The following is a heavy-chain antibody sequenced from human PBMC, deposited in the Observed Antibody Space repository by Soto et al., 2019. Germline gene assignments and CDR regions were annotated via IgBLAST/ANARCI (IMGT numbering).Heavy chain of an antibody. CDR2: IYTSGST. CDR3: VRGHYYGSGSYLGMDV. V-gene: IGHV4-4*07. CDR1: GGSISSYY. Sequence: SETLSLTCTVSGGSISSYYWRWIRQPAGKGLEWIGRIYTSGSTNYNPSLKSRVTMSVDTSKNQFSLKLSSVTAADTAVYYCVRGHYYGSGSYLGMDVWGQGTTVTVSS. D-gene: IGHD3-10*01. J-gene: IGHJ6*02.